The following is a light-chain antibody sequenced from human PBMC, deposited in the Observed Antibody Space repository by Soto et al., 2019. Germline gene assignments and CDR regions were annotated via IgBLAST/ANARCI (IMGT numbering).Light chain of an antibody. Sequence: EVVMTQSPATLSVSPGERATLSCRASQSVSSSLAWYQQKPGQDPRLLIYGASTRAAGIPARFSGSGSGTEFTLTISSLQSEDFALYYCQQYGSSGTFGQGTKVDIK. CDR2: GAS. CDR1: QSVSSS. V-gene: IGKV3-15*01. J-gene: IGKJ1*01. CDR3: QQYGSSGT.